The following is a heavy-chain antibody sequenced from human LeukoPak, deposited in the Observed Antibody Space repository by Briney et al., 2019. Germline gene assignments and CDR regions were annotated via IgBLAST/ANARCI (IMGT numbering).Heavy chain of an antibody. V-gene: IGHV4-39*01. CDR3: ARHREYDFWSGYSGPYWYFDP. J-gene: IGHJ2*01. D-gene: IGHD3/OR15-3a*01. Sequence: PSETLSLTRTVSGGSISSSSYYWGWIRQPPGKGLEWIGSIYYSGSTYYNPSLKSRVTISVDTSKNQFSLKLSSVTAADTAVYYCARHREYDFWSGYSGPYWYFDPWGRGTLVTVSS. CDR1: GGSISSSSYY. CDR2: IYYSGST.